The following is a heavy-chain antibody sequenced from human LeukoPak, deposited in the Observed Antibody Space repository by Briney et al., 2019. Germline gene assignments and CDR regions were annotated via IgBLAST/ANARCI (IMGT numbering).Heavy chain of an antibody. CDR2: ISISGSTI. D-gene: IGHD3-10*01. Sequence: GGSLRLSCAASGFTFSSFEMNWVRQAPGKGLEWVSYISISGSTIYYADSVKGRFTISRDNAKNSLYLQMNSLRAEDTAVYYCARALWFGETFPAYWGQGTLVTVSS. V-gene: IGHV3-48*03. CDR1: GFTFSSFE. J-gene: IGHJ4*02. CDR3: ARALWFGETFPAY.